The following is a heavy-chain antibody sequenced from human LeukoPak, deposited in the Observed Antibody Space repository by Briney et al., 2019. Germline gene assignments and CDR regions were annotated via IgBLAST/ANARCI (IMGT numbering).Heavy chain of an antibody. Sequence: SETLSLTCTVSGGSISSGGYYWSWIRQHPGKGLEWIGYIYYSGSTYYNPSLKSRVTISVDTSKNQFSLKLSSVTAADTAVYYCARDHDSSGWWFDPWGQGILVTVSS. CDR2: IYYSGST. J-gene: IGHJ5*02. V-gene: IGHV4-31*03. D-gene: IGHD3-22*01. CDR1: GGSISSGGYY. CDR3: ARDHDSSGWWFDP.